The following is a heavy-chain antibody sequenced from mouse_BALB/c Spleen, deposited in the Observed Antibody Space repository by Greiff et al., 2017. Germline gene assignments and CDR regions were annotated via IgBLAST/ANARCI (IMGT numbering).Heavy chain of an antibody. CDR1: GYTFTSYW. V-gene: IGHV1-5*01. D-gene: IGHD1-1*01. J-gene: IGHJ1*01. Sequence: VQLQQSGTVLARPGASVKMSCKASGYTFTSYWMHWVKQRPGQGLEWIGAIYPGNSDTSYNQKFKGKAKLTAVTSTSTAYMKLSSLTNEDSAVYYCTRSSSYPRYFDVWGAGTAVTVSS. CDR3: TRSSSYPRYFDV. CDR2: IYPGNSDT.